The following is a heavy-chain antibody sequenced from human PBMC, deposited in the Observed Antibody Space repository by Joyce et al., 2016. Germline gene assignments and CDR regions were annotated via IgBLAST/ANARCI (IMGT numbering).Heavy chain of an antibody. Sequence: QVNLVQSGAEVKKPGASVRVSCKASGYTFTNYGISWVRQAPGQGLEWMGWISGFNGNSQYAEQMEGRVTLTTDSRTTTAYLELRSLKSDDTAVYYWARRGEAPGDYWGQGTQVTVS. J-gene: IGHJ4*02. D-gene: IGHD3-16*01. CDR1: GYTFTNYG. CDR3: ARRGEAPGDY. CDR2: ISGFNGNS. V-gene: IGHV1-18*01.